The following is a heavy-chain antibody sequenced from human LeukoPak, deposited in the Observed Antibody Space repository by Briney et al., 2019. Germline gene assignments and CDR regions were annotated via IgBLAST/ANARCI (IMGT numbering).Heavy chain of an antibody. D-gene: IGHD5-18*01. J-gene: IGHJ4*02. CDR3: ARRGHGYGSPFDY. Sequence: QSGGSLRLSCVASGFTFSSYWMSWVRQAPGKGLEWVSMIYPNGNTFYTDSVKGRFTISRDDSKNTLDLQMSSLRAEDTAVYYCARRGHGYGSPFDYWGQGTLVTVSS. CDR2: IYPNGNT. V-gene: IGHV3-66*04. CDR1: GFTFSSYW.